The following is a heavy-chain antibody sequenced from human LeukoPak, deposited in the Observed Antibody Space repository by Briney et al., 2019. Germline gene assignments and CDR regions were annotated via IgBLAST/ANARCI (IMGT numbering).Heavy chain of an antibody. CDR2: ISGSGGGT. Sequence: GTSLRLSCAASGFTLSRDAMSWVRQAPGKGLEWVSVISGSGGGTKYADSVKGRFTISRDNSKNTLYLQMSSLRAEDTAVYYCAKGFRSIDVWGKGTTVTVSS. D-gene: IGHD2-21*01. J-gene: IGHJ6*03. CDR1: GFTLSRDA. CDR3: AKGFRSIDV. V-gene: IGHV3-23*01.